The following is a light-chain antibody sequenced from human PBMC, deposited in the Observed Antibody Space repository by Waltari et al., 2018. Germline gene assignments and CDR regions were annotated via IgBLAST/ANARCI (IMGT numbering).Light chain of an antibody. CDR2: YVT. CDR3: SSYTSSITVI. CDR1: STDIGGYNF. Sequence: QSALTQPASVSGSPGQSITMSCAGTSTDIGGYNFVSWYQHHPGKTPKLIIYYVTNRPSGVSNRFSGSKTVNTAYLTISGLRAEDEADYYCSSYTSSITVIFGGGTKVTVL. V-gene: IGLV2-14*03. J-gene: IGLJ2*01.